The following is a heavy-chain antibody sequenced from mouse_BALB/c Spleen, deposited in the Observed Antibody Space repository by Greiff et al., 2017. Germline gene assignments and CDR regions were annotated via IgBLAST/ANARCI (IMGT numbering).Heavy chain of an antibody. CDR3: AKTGTLDY. Sequence: QVQLKQSGAELAKPGASVKMSCKASGYTFTSYWMHWVKQRPGQGLEWIGYINPSTGYTEYNQKFKDKATLTADKSSSTAYMQLSSLTSEDSAVYYCAKTGTLDYWGQGTTLTVSS. D-gene: IGHD4-1*01. CDR1: GYTFTSYW. V-gene: IGHV1-7*01. J-gene: IGHJ2*01. CDR2: INPSTGYT.